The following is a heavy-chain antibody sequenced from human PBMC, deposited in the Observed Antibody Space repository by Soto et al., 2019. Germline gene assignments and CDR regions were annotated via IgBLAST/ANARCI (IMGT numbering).Heavy chain of an antibody. Sequence: QVQLQQWGAGLLKPSETLSLTCAVYGGSFSGYYWSWIRQPPGKGLEWIGEINQSGSTNYNPSLKSRVTIAVDTSKKQFSRKLSSVTAADTAVYYCVRVGVVPAAPRLRWFDPWGQGTLVTVSS. V-gene: IGHV4-34*01. D-gene: IGHD2-2*01. CDR2: INQSGST. CDR1: GGSFSGYY. J-gene: IGHJ5*02. CDR3: VRVGVVPAAPRLRWFDP.